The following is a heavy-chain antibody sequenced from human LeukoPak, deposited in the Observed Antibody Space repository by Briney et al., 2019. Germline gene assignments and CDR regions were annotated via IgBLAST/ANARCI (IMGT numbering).Heavy chain of an antibody. D-gene: IGHD2-15*01. CDR2: ISAYNGNT. V-gene: IGHV1-18*01. CDR3: ARRVRQTDCSGGSCYAGGDY. J-gene: IGHJ4*02. Sequence: GASVKVSCKASGYTFTSYGISWVRQAPGQGLEWMGWISAYNGNTNYAQKLQGRVTMTTDTSTSTAYMELRSLRSDDTAVYYCARRVRQTDCSGGSCYAGGDYWGQGTLVTVSS. CDR1: GYTFTSYG.